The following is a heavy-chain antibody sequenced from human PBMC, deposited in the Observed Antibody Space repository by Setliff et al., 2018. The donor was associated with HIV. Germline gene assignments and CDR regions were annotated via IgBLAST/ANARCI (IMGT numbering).Heavy chain of an antibody. V-gene: IGHV4-59*12. CDR3: ARGFDYAQRPPLYYFDY. D-gene: IGHD2-2*01. CDR1: GGSISSYC. CDR2: IYNTGST. J-gene: IGHJ4*03. Sequence: TSETLSLTCTVSGGSISSYCWNWIRQPPGKGLEWIGYIYNTGSTYHSPSLESRVTISIDTSKNQFSLKLSSVTAADTAVYYCARGFDYAQRPPLYYFDYWGQGTMVTVSS.